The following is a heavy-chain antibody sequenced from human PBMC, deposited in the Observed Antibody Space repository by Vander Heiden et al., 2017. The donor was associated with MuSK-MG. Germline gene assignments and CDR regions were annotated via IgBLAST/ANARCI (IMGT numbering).Heavy chain of an antibody. CDR3: AKVYVDYGDYAYGDY. V-gene: IGHV3-23*01. D-gene: IGHD4-17*01. CDR2: ISGSGGST. CDR1: GFTFSSYA. J-gene: IGHJ4*02. Sequence: EVQLLESGGGLVQPGGSLRLSCAASGFTFSSYAMSWVRPAPGKGLEWVSAISGSGGSTYYADSVKGRFTISRDNSKNTLYLQMNSLRAEDTAVYYCAKVYVDYGDYAYGDYWGQGTLVTVSS.